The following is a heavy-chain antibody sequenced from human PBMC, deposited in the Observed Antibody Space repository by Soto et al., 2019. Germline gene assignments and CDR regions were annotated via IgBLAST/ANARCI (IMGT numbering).Heavy chain of an antibody. CDR2: IFWDDDK. J-gene: IGHJ4*02. CDR3: ASSSGYRIFDC. CDR1: GFSLTTSGVG. V-gene: IGHV2-5*02. Sequence: QITLKESGPTLVKPTQTLTLTCTFSGFSLTTSGVGVGWIRQPPGKALEWLALIFWDDDKRYSPSLKSRLTTTKDTSKTQVVLTMTHMDPVDTATYYCASSSGYRIFDCWGQGTLVTVSS. D-gene: IGHD3-22*01.